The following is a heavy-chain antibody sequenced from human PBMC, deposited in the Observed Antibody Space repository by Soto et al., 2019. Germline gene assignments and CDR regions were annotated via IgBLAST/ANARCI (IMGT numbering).Heavy chain of an antibody. V-gene: IGHV4-61*01. D-gene: IGHD3-10*01. Sequence: SGTLCLRCTVFGVNGTNGSYYWSWIRQSPGRGLEWIVYIYYRGTTKYNPSLESRVAISVDTPKNQFSLKLSYVTAADTAVYYCVRDSRRTGVKYYYGFDAWGKGTTVTVSS. CDR1: GVNGTNGSYY. CDR3: VRDSRRTGVKYYYGFDA. J-gene: IGHJ6*04. CDR2: IYYRGTT.